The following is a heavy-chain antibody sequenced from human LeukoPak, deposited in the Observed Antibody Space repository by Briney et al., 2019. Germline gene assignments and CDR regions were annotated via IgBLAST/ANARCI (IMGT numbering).Heavy chain of an antibody. CDR1: GGSFSGYY. V-gene: IGHV4-34*01. CDR3: ARGRKLRFLEWSHSYYYYGMDV. D-gene: IGHD3-3*01. J-gene: IGHJ6*02. Sequence: SQTLSLTCAVYGGSFSGYYWSWIRQPPGKGLEWIGEINHSGSTNYNPSLKSRVTISVDTSKNQFSLKLSSVTAADTAVYYCARGRKLRFLEWSHSYYYYGMDVWGQGTTVTVSS. CDR2: INHSGST.